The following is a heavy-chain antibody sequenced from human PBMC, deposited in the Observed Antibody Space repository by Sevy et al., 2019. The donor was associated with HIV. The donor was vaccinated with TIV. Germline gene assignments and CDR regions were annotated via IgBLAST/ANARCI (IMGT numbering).Heavy chain of an antibody. CDR1: GVSISSSGYY. V-gene: IGHV4-39*01. Sequence: SETLSLTCSVSGVSISSSGYYWGWIRQPPGKGLEWIASIHYSGSTFYNPSLRSRVTISADTSKNQFSLKLNSVTAADTARYYCAGPTLTYSSGWSYYDYWGQGTVVTVSS. CDR2: IHYSGST. D-gene: IGHD6-19*01. J-gene: IGHJ4*02. CDR3: AGPTLTYSSGWSYYDY.